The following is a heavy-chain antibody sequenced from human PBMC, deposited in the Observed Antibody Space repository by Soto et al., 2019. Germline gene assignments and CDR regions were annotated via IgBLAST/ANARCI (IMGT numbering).Heavy chain of an antibody. CDR1: GFTFSSYA. D-gene: IGHD2-2*01. CDR3: ARGVEQYCSSTSCSY. J-gene: IGHJ4*02. CDR2: ISGSGAST. Sequence: EVQLLESGGGLVQPGGSLRLSCAASGFTFSSYAMSWVRQAPGKGLEWVSAISGSGASTYYADSVKGRFTISRDNSKNTLYRQMNSLRAEDTAVYYCARGVEQYCSSTSCSYWGQGTLVTVSS. V-gene: IGHV3-23*01.